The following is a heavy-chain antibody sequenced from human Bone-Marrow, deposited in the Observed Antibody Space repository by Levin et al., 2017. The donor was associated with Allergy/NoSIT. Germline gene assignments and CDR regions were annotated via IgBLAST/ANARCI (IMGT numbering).Heavy chain of an antibody. Sequence: GESLKISCAASGFTFSDYYMSWIRQAPGKGLEWVSYISSSGSTIYYADSVKGRFTISRDNAKNSLYLQMNSLRAEDTAVYYCARDGWYYYDSSGYWGQGTLVTVSS. J-gene: IGHJ4*02. V-gene: IGHV3-11*01. D-gene: IGHD3-22*01. CDR3: ARDGWYYYDSSGY. CDR2: ISSSGSTI. CDR1: GFTFSDYY.